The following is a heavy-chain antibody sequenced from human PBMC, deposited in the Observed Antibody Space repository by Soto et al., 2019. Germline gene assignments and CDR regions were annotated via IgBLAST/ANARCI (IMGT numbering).Heavy chain of an antibody. J-gene: IGHJ2*01. D-gene: IGHD7-27*01. CDR3: ARKILGSTSRPNYWYFDL. CDR2: ISGGGDAA. CDR1: GFTFINYP. Sequence: EVQLLESGGALVQPGGSLRLSCAGSGFTFINYPMNWVPQAPGKGMGGVSSISGGGDAAFFPDSVRGRFTISRDNSKNTVTLQMNSLGVDDTAVYYCARKILGSTSRPNYWYFDLCGRGTLVTVSS. V-gene: IGHV3-23*01.